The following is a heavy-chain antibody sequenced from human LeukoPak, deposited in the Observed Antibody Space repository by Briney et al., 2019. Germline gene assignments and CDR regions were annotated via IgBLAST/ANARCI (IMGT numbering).Heavy chain of an antibody. V-gene: IGHV3-9*03. D-gene: IGHD3-9*01. J-gene: IGHJ3*02. CDR2: ISWNSGNT. CDR1: GFTFDDHA. CDR3: AKDSYFFSMTGTFDI. Sequence: GRSLRLSXAASGFTFDDHAMHWVRQVPGKGLEWVAGISWNSGNTGYVDSVKGRFTISRDNAKKSLYLQMNSLGAEDMALYYCAKDSYFFSMTGTFDIWGRGTMVAVSS.